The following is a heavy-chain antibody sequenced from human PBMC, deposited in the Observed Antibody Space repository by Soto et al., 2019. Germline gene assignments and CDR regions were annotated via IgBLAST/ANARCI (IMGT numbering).Heavy chain of an antibody. V-gene: IGHV3-64D*06. CDR3: VKGEYYYDSSGYYPFDY. D-gene: IGHD3-22*01. CDR2: ISTNGGST. Sequence: GGSLRVSCSASGFTFSSCAMHWGRQAPGKGLEYVSSISTNGGSTHYADSVKGRFTISRDNSKNTQYLQMSSLRADDTAVYYCVKGEYYYDSSGYYPFDYWGQGP. CDR1: GFTFSSCA. J-gene: IGHJ4*02.